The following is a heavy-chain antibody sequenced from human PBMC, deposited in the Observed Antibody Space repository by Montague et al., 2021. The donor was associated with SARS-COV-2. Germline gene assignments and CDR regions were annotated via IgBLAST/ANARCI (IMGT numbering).Heavy chain of an antibody. Sequence: SETLSLTCTASSDSFTSRTYSWGWIRQPPGKGLEWIGNMYYNGSTHFNPSLKSRVTMSVDSSKNQFSLKLSSVTAADTAVYFCAKEKYYYDSGAFYGWFDPWGQGALVTVSS. CDR1: SDSFTSRTYS. D-gene: IGHD3-22*01. V-gene: IGHV4-39*01. CDR3: AKEKYYYDSGAFYGWFDP. CDR2: MYYNGST. J-gene: IGHJ5*02.